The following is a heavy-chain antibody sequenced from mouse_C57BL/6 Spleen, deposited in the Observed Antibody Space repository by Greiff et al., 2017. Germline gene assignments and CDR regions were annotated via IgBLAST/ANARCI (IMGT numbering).Heavy chain of an antibody. CDR1: GYTFTSYW. Sequence: QVQLQQSGAELAKPGASVKLSCKASGYTFTSYWMHWVKQRPGQGLEWIGYINPSSGYTKYNQKFKDKATVTADKSARTAYMQLSSLTYEDSAVYYCASRGDSNFSMDYWGQGTSVTVSS. CDR3: ASRGDSNFSMDY. J-gene: IGHJ4*01. D-gene: IGHD2-5*01. CDR2: INPSSGYT. V-gene: IGHV1-7*01.